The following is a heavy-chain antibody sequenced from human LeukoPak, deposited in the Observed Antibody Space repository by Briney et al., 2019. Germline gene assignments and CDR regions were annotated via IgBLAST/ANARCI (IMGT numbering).Heavy chain of an antibody. CDR2: IRYDGSNK. D-gene: IGHD3-22*01. V-gene: IGHV3-30*02. CDR1: GFTFSSYG. Sequence: PGGSPRLSCAASGFTFSSYGMHWVRQAPGKGLEWVAFIRYDGSNKYYADSVKGRFTISRDNSKNTLYLQMNSLRAEDTAVYYCAKARNHYYDSSGYYPPPDYWGQGTLVTVSS. CDR3: AKARNHYYDSSGYYPPPDY. J-gene: IGHJ4*02.